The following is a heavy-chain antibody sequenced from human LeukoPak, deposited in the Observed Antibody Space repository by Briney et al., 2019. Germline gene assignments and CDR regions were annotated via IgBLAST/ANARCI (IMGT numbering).Heavy chain of an antibody. D-gene: IGHD3-3*01. V-gene: IGHV1-18*01. CDR1: GYTFTSYG. J-gene: IGHJ6*03. Sequence: ASVKVSCKASGYTFTSYGISWVRQAPGQGLEWMGWISAYNGNTNYAQKLQGRVTMTTDTSTSTAYMELRSLRSDDTAVYYCARDSGTITIFGVVISQFYKYYYMDVWGKGTAVTVSS. CDR2: ISAYNGNT. CDR3: ARDSGTITIFGVVISQFYKYYYMDV.